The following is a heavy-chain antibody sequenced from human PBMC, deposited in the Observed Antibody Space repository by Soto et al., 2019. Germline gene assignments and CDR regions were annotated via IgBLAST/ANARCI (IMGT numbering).Heavy chain of an antibody. CDR2: INPRTGST. V-gene: IGHV1-46*01. CDR1: GYSFTNYC. D-gene: IGHD2-15*01. Sequence: QVQLVQSGADVKKPGTSVKVSCKAAGYSFTNYCMYWVRQAPGQGLEWMGMINPRTGSTRYAQKFQDSVTLTRDTSTPTVYLELSTLISADTAGYYCARDGGLLTASSHYDLWGPGTLVTVSS. CDR3: ARDGGLLTASSHYDL. J-gene: IGHJ2*01.